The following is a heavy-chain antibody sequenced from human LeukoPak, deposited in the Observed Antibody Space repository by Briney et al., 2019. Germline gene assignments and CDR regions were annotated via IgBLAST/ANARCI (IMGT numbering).Heavy chain of an antibody. CDR3: ARAIVGATGVWFDP. CDR2: FDPEDGET. V-gene: IGHV1-24*01. Sequence: ASVKVSCKVSGYTLTELSMHWVRQAPGKGLEWMGGFDPEDGETIYAQKFQSRVTMTTDTSTSTAYMELRSLRSDDTAVYYCARAIVGATGVWFDPWGQGTLVTVSS. CDR1: GYTLTELS. J-gene: IGHJ5*02. D-gene: IGHD1-26*01.